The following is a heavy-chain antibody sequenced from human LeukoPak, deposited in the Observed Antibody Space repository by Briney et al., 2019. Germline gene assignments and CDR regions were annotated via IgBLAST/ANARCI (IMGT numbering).Heavy chain of an antibody. V-gene: IGHV1-2*02. CDR3: ARGVGATTDY. J-gene: IGHJ4*02. CDR2: INPNSGGT. CDR1: GGTFSSYA. D-gene: IGHD1-26*01. Sequence: ASVKVSCKASGGTFSSYAISWVRQAHGQGLEWMGWINPNSGGTNYAQKFQGSVTMTRDTSISTAYMELSRLRSDDTAVYYCARGVGATTDYWGQGTLVTVPS.